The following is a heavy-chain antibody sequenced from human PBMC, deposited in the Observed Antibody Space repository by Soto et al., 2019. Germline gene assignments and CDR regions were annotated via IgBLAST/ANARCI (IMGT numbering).Heavy chain of an antibody. J-gene: IGHJ6*02. CDR3: ARVTPVRGIEKNYYYYYGMDV. D-gene: IGHD3-10*01. CDR2: ISSSSSTI. CDR1: GFTFSSYS. V-gene: IGHV3-48*02. Sequence: PGGSLRLSCAASGFTFSSYSMNWVRQAPGKGLEWVSYISSSSSTIYYADSVKGRFTISRDNAKNSLYLQMSSLRDEDTAVYYCARVTPVRGIEKNYYYYYGMDVWGQGTTVTVSS.